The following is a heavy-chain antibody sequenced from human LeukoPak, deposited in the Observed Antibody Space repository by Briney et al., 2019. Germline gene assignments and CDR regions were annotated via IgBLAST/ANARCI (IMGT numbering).Heavy chain of an antibody. V-gene: IGHV1-2*06. CDR3: ARDGRRRAFDY. CDR1: GYTFTGYY. CDR2: INPNSGGA. D-gene: IGHD1-1*01. J-gene: IGHJ4*02. Sequence: ASVKVSCKASGYTFTGYYIHWVRQAPGQGLEWMGRINPNSGGANYAQKFQGRVTMTRDTSITTVYMELSSLRSADTSVYYCARDGRRRAFDYWGQGTLVTVSS.